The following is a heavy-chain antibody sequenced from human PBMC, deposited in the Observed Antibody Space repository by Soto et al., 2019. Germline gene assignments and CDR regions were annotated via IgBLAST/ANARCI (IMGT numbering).Heavy chain of an antibody. CDR2: INHSGST. D-gene: IGHD6-6*01. CDR3: ARGQWYSSSRGYGEKRGYGEKRNAFDI. CDR1: GGSFSGYY. V-gene: IGHV4-34*01. J-gene: IGHJ3*02. Sequence: QVQLQQWGAGLLKPSETLSLTCAVYGGSFSGYYWSWIRQPPGKGLEWIGEINHSGSTNYNPSLKSRVTISVDTSKNQFSLKLSSVTAADTAVYYCARGQWYSSSRGYGEKRGYGEKRNAFDIWGQGTMVTVSS.